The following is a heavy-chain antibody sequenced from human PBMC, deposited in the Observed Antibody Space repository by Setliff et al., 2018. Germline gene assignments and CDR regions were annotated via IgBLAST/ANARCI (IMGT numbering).Heavy chain of an antibody. Sequence: GASVKVSCKASGYTFTGYYMHWVRQAPGQGLEWMGWINPNSGGTNYAQKFQGWVTMTRDTSISTAYMELSSLRSEDTAVYYCARDARDFWSGYSSHEGFDPWGQGTLVTVSS. CDR3: ARDARDFWSGYSSHEGFDP. J-gene: IGHJ5*02. D-gene: IGHD3-3*01. V-gene: IGHV1-2*04. CDR1: GYTFTGYY. CDR2: INPNSGGT.